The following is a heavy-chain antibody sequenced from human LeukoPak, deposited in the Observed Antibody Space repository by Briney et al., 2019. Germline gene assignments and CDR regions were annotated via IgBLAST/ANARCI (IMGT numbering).Heavy chain of an antibody. CDR3: ASPRGFSYGYFDH. V-gene: IGHV4-39*01. D-gene: IGHD5-18*01. J-gene: IGHJ4*02. CDR2: IYYSKNT. CDR1: GGSISSNSAY. Sequence: SETLSLTCTVSGGSISSNSAYWGWIRQPPGKGLEWIGSIYYSKNTYYNPSLKSRFTISADTSKNQFSLRLDSVSAADTAVYYCASPRGFSYGYFDHWGQGSLVTVSS.